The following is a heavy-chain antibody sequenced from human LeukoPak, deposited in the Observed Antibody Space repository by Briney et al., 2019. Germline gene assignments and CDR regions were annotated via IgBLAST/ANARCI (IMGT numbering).Heavy chain of an antibody. CDR1: GGSISSYY. Sequence: SETLSLTCTDSGGSISSYYWSWIRQPPGKGLEWIGYIYYSGSTNYNPSLKSRVTISVDTSKNQFSLKLSSVTAADTAVYYCAREAGTTGTYYFDYWGQGTLVTVSS. J-gene: IGHJ4*02. CDR3: AREAGTTGTYYFDY. V-gene: IGHV4-59*01. CDR2: IYYSGST. D-gene: IGHD1-14*01.